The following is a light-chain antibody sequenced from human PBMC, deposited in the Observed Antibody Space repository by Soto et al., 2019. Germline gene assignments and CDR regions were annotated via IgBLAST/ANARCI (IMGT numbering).Light chain of an antibody. Sequence: DIQMTQSPSSLSASVGDRVTITCRASQSISSYLNWYQQKPGKAPKPLIYAASSLQSGVPSRFSGSGSGTDFTLTISSLQPEDFATYYCQQSYSTLGTFGQGTKVDIK. CDR2: AAS. CDR3: QQSYSTLGT. J-gene: IGKJ1*01. V-gene: IGKV1-39*01. CDR1: QSISSY.